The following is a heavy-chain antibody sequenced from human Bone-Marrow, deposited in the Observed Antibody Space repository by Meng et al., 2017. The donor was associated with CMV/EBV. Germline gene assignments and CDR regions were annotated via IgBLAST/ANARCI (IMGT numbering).Heavy chain of an antibody. CDR1: GFTFSSYS. CDR2: ISSSSSTI. Sequence: GESLKISCAASGFTFSSYSMNWVRQAPGKGLEWVSYISSSSSTIYYADSVKGRFTISRDNAKNSLYLQMNSLRAEDTAVYYCARDCSSTSCYTRGYYYYGMYVWGQGTTVTVSS. CDR3: ARDCSSTSCYTRGYYYYGMYV. V-gene: IGHV3-48*04. J-gene: IGHJ6*02. D-gene: IGHD2-2*02.